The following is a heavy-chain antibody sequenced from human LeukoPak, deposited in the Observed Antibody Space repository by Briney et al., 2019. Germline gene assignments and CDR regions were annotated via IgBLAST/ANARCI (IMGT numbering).Heavy chain of an antibody. D-gene: IGHD6-13*01. CDR2: ISSSSSYT. CDR1: GFTFSDYY. V-gene: IGHV3-11*06. Sequence: GGSLRLSCAASGFTFSDYYMSWIRQAPGKGLEWVSYISSSSSYTNYADSVKGRFTISRDSAKNSLYLQMNSLRAEDTAVYYCAGYSSSWDNWFDPWGQGTLVTVSS. J-gene: IGHJ5*02. CDR3: AGYSSSWDNWFDP.